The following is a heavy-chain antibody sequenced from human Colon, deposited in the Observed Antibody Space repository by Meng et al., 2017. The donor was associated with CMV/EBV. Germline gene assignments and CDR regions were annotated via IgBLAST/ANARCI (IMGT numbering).Heavy chain of an antibody. V-gene: IGHV3-23*01. CDR2: VNAGGRDT. CDR1: GFTFSNHA. Sequence: GGSLRLSCAASGFTFSNHAMNWVRQAPGKGLEWVSTVNAGGRDTYYADSVKGRFTISRDNSKNTLFLLMSSLRVEDTAVYYCVRADRCGGDCYDRPFEYWGQGSLVTVSS. J-gene: IGHJ4*02. D-gene: IGHD2-21*01. CDR3: VRADRCGGDCYDRPFEY.